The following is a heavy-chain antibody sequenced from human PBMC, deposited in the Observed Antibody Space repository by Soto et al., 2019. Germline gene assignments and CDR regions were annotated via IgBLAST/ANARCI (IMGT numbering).Heavy chain of an antibody. J-gene: IGHJ6*03. CDR3: ARGFWSGYYTYYYYYYMDV. CDR1: GGSISSYY. V-gene: IGHV4-59*01. D-gene: IGHD3-3*01. CDR2: IYYSGST. Sequence: SETLSLTCTVSGGSISSYYWSWIRQPPGEGLEWIGYIYYSGSTNYNPSLKSRVTISVDTSKNQFSLKLSSVTAADTAVYYCARGFWSGYYTYYYYYYMDVWGKGTTVTVSS.